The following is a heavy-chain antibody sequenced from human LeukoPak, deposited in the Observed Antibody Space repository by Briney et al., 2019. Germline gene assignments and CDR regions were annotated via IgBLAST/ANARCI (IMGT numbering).Heavy chain of an antibody. CDR1: GFTFSSYA. J-gene: IGHJ6*02. D-gene: IGHD6-19*01. CDR3: AKSDSGWTYYYYGMDV. Sequence: PGGSLGLSCAASGFTFSSYAMSWVRQAPGKGLEWVSAISGSGGSTYYADSVKGRFTISRDNSKNTLYLQMSSLRAEDTAVYYCAKSDSGWTYYYYGMDVWGQGTTVTVSS. CDR2: ISGSGGST. V-gene: IGHV3-23*01.